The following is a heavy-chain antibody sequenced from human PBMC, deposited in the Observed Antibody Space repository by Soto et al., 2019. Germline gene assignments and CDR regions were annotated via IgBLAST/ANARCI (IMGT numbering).Heavy chain of an antibody. CDR2: ISGSGGST. J-gene: IGHJ4*02. V-gene: IGHV3-23*01. D-gene: IGHD2-8*01. CDR3: ARGPRGLYGNDY. CDR1: GFTFSSYA. Sequence: GGSLSLSCAASGFTFSSYAMSWVRQAPGKGLEWVSAISGSGGSTYYADSVKGRFTISRDNSKNTLYLQMNSLRADDTAVYYCARGPRGLYGNDYWGQGALVTVSS.